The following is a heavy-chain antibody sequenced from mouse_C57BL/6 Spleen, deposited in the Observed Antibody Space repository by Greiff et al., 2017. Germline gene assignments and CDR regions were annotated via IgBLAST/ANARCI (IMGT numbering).Heavy chain of an antibody. CDR3: ARTGSSLGYFDV. D-gene: IGHD1-1*01. Sequence: QVQLQQPGAELVKPGASVKLSCKASGYTFTSYWMHWVKQRPGQGLEWIGMIHPNSGSTNYNEKFKSKATLTVDKSSSTAYMQLSSLTSEDSAVYDCARTGSSLGYFDVWGTGTTVTVSS. V-gene: IGHV1-64*01. J-gene: IGHJ1*03. CDR2: IHPNSGST. CDR1: GYTFTSYW.